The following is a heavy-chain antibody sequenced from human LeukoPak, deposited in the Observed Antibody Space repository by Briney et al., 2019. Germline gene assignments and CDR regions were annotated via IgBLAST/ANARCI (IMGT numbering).Heavy chain of an antibody. CDR1: GYTFTTYY. V-gene: IGHV1-46*01. CDR2: IDPSGGST. J-gene: IGHJ4*02. CDR3: ARDLGSWYGGY. D-gene: IGHD6-13*01. Sequence: AASVRVSCKASGYTFTTYYMHWVRQAPGQGLEWMGIIDPSGGSTSYAQKFQGRVTMTRDTSTSTVYMELSSLRSEDTAVYYCARDLGSWYGGYWGQGTLVSAPS.